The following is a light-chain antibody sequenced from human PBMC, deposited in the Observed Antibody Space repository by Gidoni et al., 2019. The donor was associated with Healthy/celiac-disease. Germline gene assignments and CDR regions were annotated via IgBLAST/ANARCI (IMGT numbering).Light chain of an antibody. Sequence: SYELTQPPCVSVSPGQTASITCSGDKLGDKYACWYQQKPGQSPVLVIYQDSKRPSGIPERFSGSNSGNTATLTISGTQAMDEADYYCQAWDSSTASYVFGTGTKVTVL. J-gene: IGLJ1*01. CDR2: QDS. V-gene: IGLV3-1*01. CDR1: KLGDKY. CDR3: QAWDSSTASYV.